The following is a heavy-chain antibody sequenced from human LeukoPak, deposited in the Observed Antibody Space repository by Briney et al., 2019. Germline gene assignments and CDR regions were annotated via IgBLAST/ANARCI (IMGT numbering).Heavy chain of an antibody. D-gene: IGHD6-19*01. V-gene: IGHV6-1*01. CDR1: GDSVSSNSAA. J-gene: IGHJ4*02. CDR3: ARGKYSSGWYYLDY. Sequence: SQTLSLTCAISGDSVSSNSAAWHWIRQSPSRGLEWLGRTYYRSKWYYDYAVSVKSRITINPDTSKSQFSLQLNSVTPEDTAVYYCARGKYSSGWYYLDYWGRGTLVTVSS. CDR2: TYYRSKWYY.